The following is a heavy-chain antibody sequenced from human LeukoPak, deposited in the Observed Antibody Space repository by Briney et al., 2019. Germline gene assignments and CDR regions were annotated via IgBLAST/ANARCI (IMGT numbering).Heavy chain of an antibody. CDR1: GFTFSSHG. CDR3: AKTHSWGVINTPYHFDY. V-gene: IGHV3-30*02. D-gene: IGHD2-21*01. CDR2: IGYDGRNK. J-gene: IGHJ4*02. Sequence: TGGSLRLSCAASGFTFSSHGMHWVRQAPGEGVEWVAFIGYDGRNKYSADSVKGRLSISRDNSKNMVCLQMNSLRAEDTAEYYCAKTHSWGVINTPYHFDYWGQGTLVTVSS.